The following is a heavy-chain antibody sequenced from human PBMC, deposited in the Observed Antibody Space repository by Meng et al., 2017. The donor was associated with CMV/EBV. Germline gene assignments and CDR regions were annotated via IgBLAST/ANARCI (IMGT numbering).Heavy chain of an antibody. CDR3: ARLSGPQYYYDSSGYYNY. CDR2: ISAYNGNT. Sequence: ASVKVSCKASGYTFTGYYMHWVRQAPGQGLEWMGWISAYNGNTNYAQKLQGRVTMTTDTSTSTAYMELRSLRSDDTAVYYCARLSGPQYYYDSSGYYNYWGQGTLVTVSS. D-gene: IGHD3-22*01. CDR1: GYTFTGYY. J-gene: IGHJ4*02. V-gene: IGHV1-18*04.